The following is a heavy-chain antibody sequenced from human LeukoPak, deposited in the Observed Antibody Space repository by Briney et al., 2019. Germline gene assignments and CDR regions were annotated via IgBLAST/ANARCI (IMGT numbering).Heavy chain of an antibody. CDR2: INSDGSST. D-gene: IGHD6-19*01. CDR1: GFTFSSYW. CDR3: ARAGEWSSGWSENNWFDP. V-gene: IGHV3-74*01. Sequence: PGGSLRLSCAASGFTFSSYWMHWVRQAPGKGLVWVSRINSDGSSTSYADSVKGRFTISRDNAKNTLYLQMNSLRAEDTAVYYCARAGEWSSGWSENNWFDPWGQGTLVTVSS. J-gene: IGHJ5*02.